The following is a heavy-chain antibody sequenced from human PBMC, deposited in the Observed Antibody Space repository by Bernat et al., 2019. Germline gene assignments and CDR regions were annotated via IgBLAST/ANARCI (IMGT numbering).Heavy chain of an antibody. Sequence: QVQLVESGGGVVQPGRSLRLSCAASGFTFSDNGMHWVRQAPGKGLEWVAVIWHDGSNENYAESVKGRFTISRDNSESTLYLQMNSLRAEDTAVYYCAKILSQVDYYWYGADVWGQGTTVTVSS. CDR3: AKILSQVDYYWYGADV. J-gene: IGHJ6*02. V-gene: IGHV3-33*06. D-gene: IGHD2-15*01. CDR2: IWHDGSNE. CDR1: GFTFSDNG.